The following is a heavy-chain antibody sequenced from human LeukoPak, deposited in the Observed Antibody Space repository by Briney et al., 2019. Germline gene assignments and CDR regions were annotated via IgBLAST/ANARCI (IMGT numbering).Heavy chain of an antibody. V-gene: IGHV1-2*02. CDR1: GYTFTGYY. J-gene: IGHJ4*02. CDR3: ARSYCSSTSCYSLLYYYDSSGLGEFDY. D-gene: IGHD2-2*01. CDR2: INPNSGGT. Sequence: ASVKVSCKASGYTFTGYYMHWVRQAPGQGLEWMGWINPNSGGTNYAQKFQGRVTMTRDTSISTACMELSRLRSDDTAVYYCARSYCSSTSCYSLLYYYDSSGLGEFDYWGQGTLVTVSS.